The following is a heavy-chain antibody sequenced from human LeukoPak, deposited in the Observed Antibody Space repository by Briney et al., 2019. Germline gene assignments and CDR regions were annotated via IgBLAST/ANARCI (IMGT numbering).Heavy chain of an antibody. CDR1: GFTFSSYS. V-gene: IGHV3-48*04. CDR2: ISSSSSTI. D-gene: IGHD5-18*01. CDR3: ARRDTAMADY. J-gene: IGHJ4*02. Sequence: GGSLRLSCAASGFTFSSYSMNWVRQAPGKGLEWVSYISSSSSTIYYADSVKGRFTISRDNAKNSLYLQMNSLRAEDTAVYYCARRDTAMADYWSQGTLVTVSS.